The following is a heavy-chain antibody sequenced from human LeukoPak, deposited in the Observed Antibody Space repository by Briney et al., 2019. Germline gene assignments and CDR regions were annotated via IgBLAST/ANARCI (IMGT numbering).Heavy chain of an antibody. V-gene: IGHV4-59*02. CDR2: IYYSGST. J-gene: IGHJ4*02. D-gene: IGHD2-15*01. CDR1: GGSVSTYY. CDR3: ASTSGYCSGGNCYSAFDY. Sequence: NPSETLSLTCTVSGGSVSTYYWNWIRQPPGKGLEWIGYIYYSGSTNYNPSLKSRLTISVDTSNNQFSLKLSSVTAADTAVYYCASTSGYCSGGNCYSAFDYWGQGTLVTVSS.